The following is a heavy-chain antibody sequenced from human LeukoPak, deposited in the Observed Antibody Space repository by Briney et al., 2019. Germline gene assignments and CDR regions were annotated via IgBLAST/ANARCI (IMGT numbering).Heavy chain of an antibody. CDR3: ARVVAAKGYFDY. CDR2: IIPIFGTA. J-gene: IGHJ4*02. Sequence: SVKVSCKASGGTFSSYAISWVRQAPGQGLEWMGGIIPIFGTANYAQKFQGRVTITADESTSTAYMELSSLRSEDTAVYYCARVVAAKGYFDYWGQGTLVTVSS. V-gene: IGHV1-69*01. D-gene: IGHD2-15*01. CDR1: GGTFSSYA.